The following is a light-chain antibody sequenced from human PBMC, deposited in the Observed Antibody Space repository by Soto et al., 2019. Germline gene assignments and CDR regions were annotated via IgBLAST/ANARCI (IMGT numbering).Light chain of an antibody. J-gene: IGKJ1*01. V-gene: IGKV1-5*01. CDR3: QRYNSYSEA. CDR1: QSIDKY. CDR2: AAS. Sequence: IHVTQSSSSLSASVADRVTITCGASQSIDKYLNWYQQKPGKAPKLLIFAASSLQSGVPSRFSGSGSGTEFTLTICSLQPDDFAPYYCQRYNSYSEAFGQGTKVDI.